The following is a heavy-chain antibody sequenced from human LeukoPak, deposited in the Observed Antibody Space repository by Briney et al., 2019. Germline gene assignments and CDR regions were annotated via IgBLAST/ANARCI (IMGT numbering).Heavy chain of an antibody. D-gene: IGHD6-19*01. CDR1: GYTFTSYG. V-gene: IGHV1-18*01. Sequence: ASVKVSCKASGYTFTSYGISWVRQAPGQGLEWMGWTSAYNGNTNYAQKLQGRVTMTTGTSTSTAYMELRSLRSDDTAVYYCARTVAGKGTWTYWGQGTLVTVSS. CDR3: ARTVAGKGTWTY. J-gene: IGHJ4*02. CDR2: TSAYNGNT.